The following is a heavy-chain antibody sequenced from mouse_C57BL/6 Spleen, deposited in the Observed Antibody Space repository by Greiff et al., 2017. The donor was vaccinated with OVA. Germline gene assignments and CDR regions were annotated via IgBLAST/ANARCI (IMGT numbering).Heavy chain of an antibody. CDR3: ARWGDSWFAY. Sequence: QVQLQQPGAELVMPGASVKLSCKASGYTFTSYWMHWVKQRPGQGLEWIGEIDPSDSYTTYNQKFKGKSTLTVDNSSSTAYMQLSSLTAEASAVCYCARWGDSWFAYWGQGALVTVSA. D-gene: IGHD3-3*01. V-gene: IGHV1-69*01. J-gene: IGHJ3*01. CDR1: GYTFTSYW. CDR2: IDPSDSYT.